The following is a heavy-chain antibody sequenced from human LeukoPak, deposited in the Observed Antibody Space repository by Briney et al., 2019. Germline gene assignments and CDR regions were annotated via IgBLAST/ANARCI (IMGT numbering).Heavy chain of an antibody. Sequence: SETLSLTCTVSGGSISSGGYYWSWIRQPPGKGLEWIGYIYHSGSTYYNPSLKSRVTISVDRSKNQFSLKLSSVTAADTAVYYCARAELLLSYFDYWGQGTLVTVSS. CDR1: GGSISSGGYY. CDR2: IYHSGST. J-gene: IGHJ4*02. V-gene: IGHV4-30-2*01. D-gene: IGHD2-2*01. CDR3: ARAELLLSYFDY.